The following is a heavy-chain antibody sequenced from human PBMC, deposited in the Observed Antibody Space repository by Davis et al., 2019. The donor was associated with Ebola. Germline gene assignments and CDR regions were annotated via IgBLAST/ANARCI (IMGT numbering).Heavy chain of an antibody. Sequence: PGGSLRLSCAASGFIFSSYAMHWVRQAPGKGLEWVSGISNSGGTTHYADSVKGRFTISRDNSKNTLYLQMNSLRAEDTAVYYCAKDRSITISSNYYMDVWGKGTTVTVSS. CDR1: GFIFSSYA. V-gene: IGHV3-23*01. CDR3: AKDRSITISSNYYMDV. CDR2: ISNSGGTT. D-gene: IGHD3-3*01. J-gene: IGHJ6*03.